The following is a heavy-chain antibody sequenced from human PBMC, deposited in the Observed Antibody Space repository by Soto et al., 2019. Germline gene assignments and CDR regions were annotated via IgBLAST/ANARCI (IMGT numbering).Heavy chain of an antibody. CDR2: FDPEDGET. CDR1: GYTLTELS. CDR3: ATDLINYYDSSGYITPFDY. Sequence: ASVKVSCKVSGYTLTELSMHWVRQAPGKGLEWMGGFDPEDGETIYAQKFQGRVTMTEDTSTDTAYMELSSLRSEDTAVYYCATDLINYYDSSGYITPFDYWGQGTLVTVS. V-gene: IGHV1-24*01. J-gene: IGHJ4*02. D-gene: IGHD3-22*01.